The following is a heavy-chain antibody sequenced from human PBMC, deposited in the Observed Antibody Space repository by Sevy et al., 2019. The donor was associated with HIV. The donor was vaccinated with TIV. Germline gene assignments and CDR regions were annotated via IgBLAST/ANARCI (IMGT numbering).Heavy chain of an antibody. J-gene: IGHJ6*03. Sequence: GGSLRLSCAASGFTFSNAWMSWVRQAPGKGLEWVGRIKSKTDGGTTDYAAPVKGRFTISRDDSKNTLYLQMNSLKTGDTAVYYCTTERYCSGGSCYRNYYYYYYMDVWGKGTTVTVSS. V-gene: IGHV3-15*01. CDR1: GFTFSNAW. D-gene: IGHD2-15*01. CDR3: TTERYCSGGSCYRNYYYYYYMDV. CDR2: IKSKTDGGTT.